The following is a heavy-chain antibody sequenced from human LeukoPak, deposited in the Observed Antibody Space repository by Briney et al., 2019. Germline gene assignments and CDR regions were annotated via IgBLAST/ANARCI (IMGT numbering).Heavy chain of an antibody. D-gene: IGHD6-19*01. Sequence: GGSLRLSCAASGFTFSIYWMSWVRQAPGKGLEWVANIKQDGSEKYYVDSVRGRFTVSRDNGKNSLCLQMSSLRVDDTAIYYCARGGWSIDYWGQGTLVTVSS. V-gene: IGHV3-7*01. J-gene: IGHJ4*02. CDR3: ARGGWSIDY. CDR1: GFTFSIYW. CDR2: IKQDGSEK.